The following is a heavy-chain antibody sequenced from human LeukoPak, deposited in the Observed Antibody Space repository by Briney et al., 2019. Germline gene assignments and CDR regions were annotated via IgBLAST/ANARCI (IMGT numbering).Heavy chain of an antibody. Sequence: GGSLRLSCAASGFTFSSYSMNWVRQAPGKGLEWVSYISSSSSTIYYADSVKGRFTISRDNAKNSLYLQMNSLGAEDTAVYYCARELWFGECEVWGQGTLVTVSS. CDR3: ARELWFGECEV. CDR1: GFTFSSYS. V-gene: IGHV3-48*04. J-gene: IGHJ4*02. CDR2: ISSSSSTI. D-gene: IGHD3-10*01.